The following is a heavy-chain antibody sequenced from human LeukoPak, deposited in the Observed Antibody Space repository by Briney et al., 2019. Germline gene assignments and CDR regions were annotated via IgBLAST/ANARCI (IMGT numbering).Heavy chain of an antibody. CDR1: GFTFDDYA. J-gene: IGHJ3*02. D-gene: IGHD5-18*01. Sequence: GGSLRLSCAASGFTFDDYAMHWVRQAPGKGLEWVSGISWNSGMMGYADSVKGRFTISRDNAKDSLYLQMNSLRVDDMALYFCTKDVKYRSFDAFDIWGQGTLVTVSS. V-gene: IGHV3-9*03. CDR3: TKDVKYRSFDAFDI. CDR2: ISWNSGMM.